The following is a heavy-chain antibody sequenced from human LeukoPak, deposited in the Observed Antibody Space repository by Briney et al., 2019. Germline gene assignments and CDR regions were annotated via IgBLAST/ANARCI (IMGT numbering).Heavy chain of an antibody. CDR3: ARDPPEMATPKGLVVDY. Sequence: PGGSLRLSCAASGFTFSSYSMNWVRQAPGKGLEWVSSISSSSSYIYYADSVKGRFTISRDNAKNSLYLQMNSLRAEDTAVYYCARDPPEMATPKGLVVDYWGQGTLVTVSS. D-gene: IGHD5-24*01. CDR1: GFTFSSYS. CDR2: ISSSSSYI. V-gene: IGHV3-21*01. J-gene: IGHJ4*02.